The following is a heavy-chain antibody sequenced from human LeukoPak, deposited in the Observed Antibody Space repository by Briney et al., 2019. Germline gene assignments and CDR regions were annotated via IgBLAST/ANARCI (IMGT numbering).Heavy chain of an antibody. V-gene: IGHV3-33*01. D-gene: IGHD4-23*01. Sequence: GGSLRLSCVGFGFTFGGNGIHWVRQAPGKGLEWLAVIWFDGSREYYADSVKSRFTISRENYKSTAYLQMNSLRAEDTAVYYCARFYGDDSPGYFDYWGQGTLVTVSS. CDR1: GFTFGGNG. CDR3: ARFYGDDSPGYFDY. J-gene: IGHJ4*02. CDR2: IWFDGSRE.